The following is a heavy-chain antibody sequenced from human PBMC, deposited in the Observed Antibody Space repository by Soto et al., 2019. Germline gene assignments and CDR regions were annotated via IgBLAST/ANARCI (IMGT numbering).Heavy chain of an antibody. Sequence: SETLSLTCAVSGYSISSGYYWGWIRQPPGKGLEWIGSIYHSGSTYYNPSLKSRVTISVDTSKNQFSLKLSSVTAADTAVYYCARVAHYYGSSGFFDYWGQGTLVTVSS. CDR2: IYHSGST. J-gene: IGHJ4*02. CDR1: GYSISSGYY. CDR3: ARVAHYYGSSGFFDY. D-gene: IGHD3-22*01. V-gene: IGHV4-38-2*01.